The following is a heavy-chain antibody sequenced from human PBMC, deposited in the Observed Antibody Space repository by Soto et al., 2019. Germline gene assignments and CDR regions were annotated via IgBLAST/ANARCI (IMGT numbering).Heavy chain of an antibody. CDR3: ATGHLLAGSGADRFDN. D-gene: IGHD6-19*01. J-gene: IGHJ5*02. Sequence: QVQLVESGGGVVQPGRSLRLSCTASGFSFSTSGMHWVRQAPGKGLEWVAVIWYDGSNKFYSDSVNGRFTISRDNTGKTLYLQMNSLRIEDTAVYYCATGHLLAGSGADRFDNWGQGTLVT. CDR1: GFSFSTSG. CDR2: IWYDGSNK. V-gene: IGHV3-33*03.